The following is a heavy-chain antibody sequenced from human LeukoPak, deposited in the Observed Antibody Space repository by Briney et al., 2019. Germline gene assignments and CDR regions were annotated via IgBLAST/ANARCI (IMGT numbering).Heavy chain of an antibody. CDR2: INSDGNSA. Sequence: PGGSLRLSCAASGFTFSSYWMHWVRQAPGKGLVWVSRINSDGNSATYADSVKGRFTISRDNAKNTLYLQMNSLRAEDAAVYYCARGSGYSYGPFDYWGQGTLVTVSS. CDR1: GFTFSSYW. V-gene: IGHV3-74*01. CDR3: ARGSGYSYGPFDY. D-gene: IGHD5-18*01. J-gene: IGHJ4*02.